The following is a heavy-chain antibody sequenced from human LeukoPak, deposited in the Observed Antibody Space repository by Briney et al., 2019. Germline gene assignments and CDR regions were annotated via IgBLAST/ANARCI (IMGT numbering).Heavy chain of an antibody. J-gene: IGHJ4*02. CDR2: INHSGST. Sequence: PSETLSLTCAVYGGSFSGYYWGWIRQPPGKGLEWIGEINHSGSTNYNPSLKSRVTISVDTSKNQFSLKLSSVTAADTAVYYCASRRAAGIGYWGQGTLVTVSS. V-gene: IGHV4-34*01. CDR1: GGSFSGYY. CDR3: ASRRAAGIGY. D-gene: IGHD1-14*01.